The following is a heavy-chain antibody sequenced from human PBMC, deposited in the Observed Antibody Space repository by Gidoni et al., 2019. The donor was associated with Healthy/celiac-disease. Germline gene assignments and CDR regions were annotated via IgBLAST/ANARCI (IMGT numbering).Heavy chain of an antibody. Sequence: QVQLVQSGAEVKKPGSSVKVSCKASGGTFSSYATSWVRQAPGQGLEWVGGIIPIFGTANYAQKFQGRVTITADESTSTAYMELSSLRSEDTAVYYCARVSIAVAGKGYYYYYGMDVWGQGTTVTVSS. D-gene: IGHD6-19*01. CDR2: IIPIFGTA. J-gene: IGHJ6*02. CDR3: ARVSIAVAGKGYYYYYGMDV. CDR1: GGTFSSYA. V-gene: IGHV1-69*01.